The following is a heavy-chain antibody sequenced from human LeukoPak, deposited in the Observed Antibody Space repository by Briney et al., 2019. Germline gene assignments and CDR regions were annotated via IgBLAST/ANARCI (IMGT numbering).Heavy chain of an antibody. Sequence: ASVKVSCKASGYTFTSYGISWVRQAPGQGLEWMGWISAYNGNTNYAQKLQGRVTMTTDTSTSTAYMELRSLRSDDTAVYYCARGYRYCSGGSCYRRYFDYWGQGTLVTVSS. V-gene: IGHV1-18*01. J-gene: IGHJ4*02. D-gene: IGHD2-15*01. CDR3: ARGYRYCSGGSCYRRYFDY. CDR1: GYTFTSYG. CDR2: ISAYNGNT.